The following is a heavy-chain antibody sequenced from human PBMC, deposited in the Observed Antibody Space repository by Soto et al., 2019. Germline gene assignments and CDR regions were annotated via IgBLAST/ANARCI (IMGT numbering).Heavy chain of an antibody. CDR3: ARLELRFYFDY. J-gene: IGHJ4*02. CDR1: DGSISSSSYY. V-gene: IGHV4-39*01. Sequence: SETLSLTCTVSDGSISSSSYYWGWIRQPPGKGLEWIGSIYYSGSTYYNPSLKSRVTISVDTSKNQFSLKLSSVTAADTAVYYCARLELRFYFDYWGQGTLVTVSS. D-gene: IGHD3-3*01. CDR2: IYYSGST.